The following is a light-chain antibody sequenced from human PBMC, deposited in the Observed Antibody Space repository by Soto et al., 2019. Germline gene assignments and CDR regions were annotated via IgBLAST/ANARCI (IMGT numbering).Light chain of an antibody. CDR3: QQYNSNLWT. CDR2: DAS. Sequence: QLTQSPSTLSASVGDRVTITCRASQTITNWLAWYQQKPGKAPKLLIYDASSLESGVPSRFSGSGSGTEFTLTISGLQPDDFATYYCQQYNSNLWTFGQGTKVEIK. J-gene: IGKJ1*01. V-gene: IGKV1-5*01. CDR1: QTITNW.